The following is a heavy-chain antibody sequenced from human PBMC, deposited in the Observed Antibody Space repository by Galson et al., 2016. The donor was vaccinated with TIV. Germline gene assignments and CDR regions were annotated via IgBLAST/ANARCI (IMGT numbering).Heavy chain of an antibody. J-gene: IGHJ3*02. V-gene: IGHV4-39*07. CDR2: IYYSGVT. CDR3: ARHGGDGDYVGFDM. Sequence: SETLSLTCTVSGGSFRSINFYWGWIRQPPGKGLEWIGRIYYSGVTYNNPSLKSRVTISVDTSKSQLSLKLSSLTAADTAVYYCARHGGDGDYVGFDMWGQGTMVTVSS. CDR1: GGSFRSINFY. D-gene: IGHD4-17*01.